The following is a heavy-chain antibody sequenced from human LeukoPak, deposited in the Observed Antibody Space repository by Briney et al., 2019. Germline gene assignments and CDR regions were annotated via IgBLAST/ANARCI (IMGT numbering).Heavy chain of an antibody. CDR2: INHSGST. CDR1: GGSFSGCY. D-gene: IGHD2-2*02. Sequence: SETLSLTCAVYGGSFSGCYWSWIRQPPGKGLEWIGEINHSGSTNYNPSLKSRVTISVDTSKNQFSLKLSSVTAADTAVYYCARDIVVVPAAISAFDYWGQGTLVTVSS. CDR3: ARDIVVVPAAISAFDY. J-gene: IGHJ4*02. V-gene: IGHV4-34*01.